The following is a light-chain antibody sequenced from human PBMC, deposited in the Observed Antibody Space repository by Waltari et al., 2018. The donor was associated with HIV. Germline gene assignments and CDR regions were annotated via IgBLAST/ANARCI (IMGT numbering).Light chain of an antibody. J-gene: IGLJ1*01. CDR1: SSDVGGYDY. CDR2: EVS. CDR3: SSHAGSNNYV. Sequence: QSALTQPPSASGSPGQSVTISCSGTSSDVGGYDYVSWYQQHPGKAPKLMISEVSKRPSGVPDRFSGSKSGNTASLTVSGLQAEYEADYYCSSHAGSNNYVFGTGTKVTVL. V-gene: IGLV2-8*01.